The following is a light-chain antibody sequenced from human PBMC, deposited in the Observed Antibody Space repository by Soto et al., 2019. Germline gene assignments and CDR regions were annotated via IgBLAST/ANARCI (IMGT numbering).Light chain of an antibody. CDR1: TSDVGRYNY. J-gene: IGLJ1*01. CDR3: NSYTSSSTYD. CDR2: DVS. V-gene: IGLV2-14*01. Sequence: QSALTQPASVSGSPGQSITISCTGTTSDVGRYNYVSWYQQHPGKAPKLIIYDVSNRPSGVSNRFSGSKSGNTASLTISGLQAEDEADYYCNSYTSSSTYDFGTGTKLTVL.